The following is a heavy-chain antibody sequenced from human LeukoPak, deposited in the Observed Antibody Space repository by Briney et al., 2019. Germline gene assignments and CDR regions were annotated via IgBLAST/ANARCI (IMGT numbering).Heavy chain of an antibody. CDR2: INPNSGGT. D-gene: IGHD2-15*01. V-gene: IGHV1-2*06. CDR1: GYTFTGYY. CDR3: ARDPSDIVVVVAAMPSDY. Sequence: ASVKVSCTASGYTFTGYYMHWVRQAPGQGLEWMGRINPNSGGTNYAQKFQGGVTMTRDTSISTAYMELSRLRSDDTAVYYCARDPSDIVVVVAAMPSDYWGQGTLVTVSS. J-gene: IGHJ4*02.